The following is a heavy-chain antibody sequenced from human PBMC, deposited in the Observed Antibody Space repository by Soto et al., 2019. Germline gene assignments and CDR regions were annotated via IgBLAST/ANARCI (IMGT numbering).Heavy chain of an antibody. Sequence: GGSLRLSCAASGFTFSSYAMSWVRQAPGKGLEWVSAISVSVGSTYYADSVKGRFTISRDNSKNTLYLQMNSLRAEDTAVYYCAWISQTIFGVVVTYYYGRDVWGQGNPVTFSS. D-gene: IGHD3-3*01. CDR3: AWISQTIFGVVVTYYYGRDV. J-gene: IGHJ6*02. CDR2: ISVSVGST. V-gene: IGHV3-23*01. CDR1: GFTFSSYA.